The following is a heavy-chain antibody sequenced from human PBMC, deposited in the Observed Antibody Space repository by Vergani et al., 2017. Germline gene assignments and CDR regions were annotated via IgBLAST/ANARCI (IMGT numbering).Heavy chain of an antibody. CDR1: GGSFSGYY. V-gene: IGHV4-34*01. CDR3: ARSPSSTRRIYYYYYMDV. Sequence: QVQLQQWGAGLLKPSETLSLTCAVYGGSFSGYYWSWIRQPPGKGLEWIGEINHSGSTNYNPSLKSRVTISVDTSKNQFSLKLSSVTAADTAVYYCARSPSSTRRIYYYYYMDVWGKGTTVTVSS. CDR2: INHSGST. D-gene: IGHD2-2*01. J-gene: IGHJ6*03.